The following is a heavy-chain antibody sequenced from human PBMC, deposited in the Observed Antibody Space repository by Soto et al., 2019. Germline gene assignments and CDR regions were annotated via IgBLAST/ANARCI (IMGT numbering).Heavy chain of an antibody. CDR2: VKQDGSNK. J-gene: IGHJ4*02. V-gene: IGHV3-7*04. CDR3: ARGGGNFDQ. CDR1: GFTLSGYW. Sequence: EVQLVESGGGLVQPGGSLRLTCAASGFTLSGYWMSWVRQAPGKGLEWVANVKQDGSNKYYVDSVKGRFTMSRDNAKNLLYLQMNSLKVEDTAVYYCARGGGNFDQWGQGTLVTVSS. D-gene: IGHD3-16*01.